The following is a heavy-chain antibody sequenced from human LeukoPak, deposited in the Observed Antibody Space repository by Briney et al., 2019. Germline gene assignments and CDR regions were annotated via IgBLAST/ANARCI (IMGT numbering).Heavy chain of an antibody. CDR2: ISPDSGDT. CDR3: ARESSYCNSTKCYASGFDP. CDR1: GYTFNTFD. Sequence: ASVKVSCKTFGYTFNTFDINWVRQATGQGLEWMGWISPDSGDTGYAQKFQGGVTITGNTSTATAYMELSSLRSDDTAVYFCARESSYCNSTKCYASGFDPWGQGTLVTVSS. J-gene: IGHJ5*02. D-gene: IGHD2-2*01. V-gene: IGHV1-8*03.